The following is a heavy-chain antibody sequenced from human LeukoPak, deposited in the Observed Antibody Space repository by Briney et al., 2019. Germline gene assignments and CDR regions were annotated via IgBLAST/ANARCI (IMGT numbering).Heavy chain of an antibody. CDR1: GFTFSSYA. D-gene: IGHD4-17*01. CDR3: AKETPDYGDYRRAFDI. CDR2: ISYDGSNK. V-gene: IGHV3-30-3*01. J-gene: IGHJ3*02. Sequence: GGSLRLSCAASGFTFSSYAVHWVRQAPGKGLEWVAVISYDGSNKYYADSVKGRFTISRDNSKNTLYLQMNSLRAEDTAVYYCAKETPDYGDYRRAFDIWGQGTMVTVSS.